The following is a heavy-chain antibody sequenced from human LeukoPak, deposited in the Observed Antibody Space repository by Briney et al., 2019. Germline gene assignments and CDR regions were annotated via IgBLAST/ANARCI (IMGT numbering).Heavy chain of an antibody. J-gene: IGHJ6*02. Sequence: GGSLRLSCAASGFTFSSYAMSWVRQAPGKGLEWVSAISGSGGSTYYADSVKGRFTISRDNSKNTLYLQMNSLRAEDTAVYYCARDPRSKRSSGYDYYYYYGMDVWGQGTTVTVSS. V-gene: IGHV3-23*01. D-gene: IGHD3-22*01. CDR2: ISGSGGST. CDR3: ARDPRSKRSSGYDYYYYYGMDV. CDR1: GFTFSSYA.